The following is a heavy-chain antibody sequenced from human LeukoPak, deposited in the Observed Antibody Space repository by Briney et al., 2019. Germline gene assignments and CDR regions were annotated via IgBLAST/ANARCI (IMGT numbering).Heavy chain of an antibody. CDR3: ARGTYFDWLY. CDR2: IYTSGST. Sequence: PSETLSLTCTVSGGSISSGSYYWSWIRQPAGKGLEWIGRIYTSGSTNYNPSLKSRVTISVDTSKNQFSLKLSSVTAADTAVYYCARGTYFDWLYWGQGTLVTVSS. CDR1: GGSISSGSYY. V-gene: IGHV4-61*02. D-gene: IGHD3-9*01. J-gene: IGHJ4*02.